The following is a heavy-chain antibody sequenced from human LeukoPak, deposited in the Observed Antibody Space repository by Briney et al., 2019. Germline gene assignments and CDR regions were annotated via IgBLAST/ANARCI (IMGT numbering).Heavy chain of an antibody. CDR1: GGSISTYY. Sequence: PSETLSLTCTVSGGSISTYYWCWIRQSPGKGLEWIGYISYSGSTNYNPSLKSRVTISVDRPKNQFSLKPSSVTAADTAVYYCVRGGRVVKSLFGMDVWGQGTTVTVSS. CDR2: ISYSGST. J-gene: IGHJ6*02. CDR3: VRGGRVVKSLFGMDV. D-gene: IGHD3-3*01. V-gene: IGHV4-59*01.